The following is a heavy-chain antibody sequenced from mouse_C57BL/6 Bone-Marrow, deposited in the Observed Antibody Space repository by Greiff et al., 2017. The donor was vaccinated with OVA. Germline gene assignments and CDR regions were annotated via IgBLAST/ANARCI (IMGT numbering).Heavy chain of an antibody. Sequence: QVQLQQPGAELARPGASVKLSCKASGYTFTSYGISWVKQRTGQGLEWIGEIYPRSGNTYYNEKFKGKATLTADKSSSTAYMELRSLTSEDSAVYFCVYGNYPFYYAMDYWGQGTSVTVSS. J-gene: IGHJ4*01. CDR2: IYPRSGNT. CDR1: GYTFTSYG. D-gene: IGHD2-10*02. CDR3: VYGNYPFYYAMDY. V-gene: IGHV1-81*01.